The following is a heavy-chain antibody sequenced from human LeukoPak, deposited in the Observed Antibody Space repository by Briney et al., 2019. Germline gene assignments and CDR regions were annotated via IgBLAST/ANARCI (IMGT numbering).Heavy chain of an antibody. V-gene: IGHV3-30*02. CDR2: IRYDGSNK. CDR3: AKDIVTILGKYFDY. D-gene: IGHD3-3*01. J-gene: IGHJ4*02. Sequence: GGSLRLSCAASGFTFSSYGMHWVRQAPGKGLEWVAFIRYDGSNKYYADSVKGRFTISRDNSKNTLYLQMNSLRAEDTAVYYCAKDIVTILGKYFDYWGQGTLVTVSS. CDR1: GFTFSSYG.